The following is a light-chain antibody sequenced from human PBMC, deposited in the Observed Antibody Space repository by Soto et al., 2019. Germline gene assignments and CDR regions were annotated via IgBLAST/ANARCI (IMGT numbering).Light chain of an antibody. CDR2: DVS. J-gene: IGLJ1*01. CDR3: SSYTSSRGV. Sequence: QSALTQPASVSGSPGQSITISCTGTSSDVGGYNYVSWYQQHPGKAPKLMICDVSNRPSGVSNRFSGSKSGNTASLTISGLQAEDEADYYCSSYTSSRGVFGTGTKLTVL. V-gene: IGLV2-14*01. CDR1: SSDVGGYNY.